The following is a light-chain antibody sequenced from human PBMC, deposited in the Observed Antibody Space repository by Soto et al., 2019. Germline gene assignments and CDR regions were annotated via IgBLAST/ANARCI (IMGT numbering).Light chain of an antibody. CDR2: EVS. Sequence: QSALTQPASVSGSPGQSITISCTGTSGDVGGYYYVSWYQQLPGKAPKLMISEVSNRPSGVSNRFSGSKSGNTASLTISGLRSDDEADYYCATWDDDLYTPIIGGGTQLTVL. CDR3: ATWDDDLYTPI. CDR1: SGDVGGYYY. J-gene: IGLJ2*01. V-gene: IGLV2-14*01.